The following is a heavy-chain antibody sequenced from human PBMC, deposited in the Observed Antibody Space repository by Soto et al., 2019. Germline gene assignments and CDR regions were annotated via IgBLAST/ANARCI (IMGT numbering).Heavy chain of an antibody. V-gene: IGHV4-39*01. CDR3: SRLVQWELPEYCQH. Sequence: SETLSLTCTVSGDSILNTIYYWGWIRQPPGKGLEWIGTFDSSRRAQYTPSLKSRVTMSVDTSKHQFSLKLTSVTAADTAVYYCSRLVQWELPEYCQHWGQGTLVTV. J-gene: IGHJ1*01. CDR1: GDSILNTIYY. CDR2: FDSSRRA. D-gene: IGHD1-26*01.